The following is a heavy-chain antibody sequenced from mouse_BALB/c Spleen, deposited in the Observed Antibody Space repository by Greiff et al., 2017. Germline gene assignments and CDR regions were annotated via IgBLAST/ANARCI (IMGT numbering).Heavy chain of an antibody. J-gene: IGHJ4*01. CDR2: INPSTGYT. CDR3: AKDCNYVRYYAMDY. V-gene: IGHV1-7*01. CDR1: GYTFTSYW. Sequence: VQLQQSGAELAKPGASVKMSCKASGYTFTSYWMHWVKQRPGQGLEWIGYINPSTGYTEYNQKFKDKATLTADKSSSTAYMQLSSLTSEDSAVYYGAKDCNYVRYYAMDYWGQGTSVTVSS. D-gene: IGHD2-1*01.